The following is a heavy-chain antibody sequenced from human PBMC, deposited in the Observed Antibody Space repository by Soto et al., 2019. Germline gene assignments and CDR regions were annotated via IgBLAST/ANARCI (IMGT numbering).Heavy chain of an antibody. Sequence: QVQLVESGGGVVQPGRSLRLSCAASGFTFSSYAMHWVRQAPGKGLEWVAVISYDGSNKYYADSVKGRFTISRDNSKNTLYLQMNSLRADYTAVYYCARAYEGDYFDHWGQGTLVTVSS. CDR2: ISYDGSNK. V-gene: IGHV3-30-3*01. D-gene: IGHD3-16*01. CDR1: GFTFSSYA. CDR3: ARAYEGDYFDH. J-gene: IGHJ4*02.